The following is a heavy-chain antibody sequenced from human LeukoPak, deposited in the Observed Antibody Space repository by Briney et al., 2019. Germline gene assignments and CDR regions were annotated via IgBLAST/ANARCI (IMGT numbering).Heavy chain of an antibody. J-gene: IGHJ4*02. CDR3: ARAPDDYYDSSGTWEY. CDR1: GGTFSIYG. CDR2: IIPILGTA. D-gene: IGHD3-22*01. Sequence: SVKVSCKASGGTFSIYGISWVRQAPGQGLEWMGGIIPILGTADYAQKFQGRVAITTDESASTAYMDLSSLRSEDTAVYYCARAPDDYYDSSGTWEYWGQGTLVTVSS. V-gene: IGHV1-69*05.